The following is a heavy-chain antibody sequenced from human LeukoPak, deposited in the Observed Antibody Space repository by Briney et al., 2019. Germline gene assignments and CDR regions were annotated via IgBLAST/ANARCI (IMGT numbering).Heavy chain of an antibody. CDR1: GFTCSSYA. CDR3: AKDRPHPSAEPTNFDY. Sequence: GGSLRLSCAGSGFTCSSYAMSWVRQAPGKGLKWVSATDGSGGSAYYAGSVTARFTLYRDNSKHTLYLQMNSLRVEDTAVYYCAKDRPHPSAEPTNFDYWGQGTLVTVSS. D-gene: IGHD1-14*01. V-gene: IGHV3-23*01. CDR2: TDGSGGSA. J-gene: IGHJ4*02.